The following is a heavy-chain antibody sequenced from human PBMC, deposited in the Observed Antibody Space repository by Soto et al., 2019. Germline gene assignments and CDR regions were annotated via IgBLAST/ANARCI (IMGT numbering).Heavy chain of an antibody. Sequence: QVRLQESGSGLVKPSQTLSLTCAVSGGSISSGGYSWSWIRQPPGKGLEWIGHIYHSGTTYHNPSRKSRVTIAMDTSKNQFSRELNSVTAADTAVYYFARGQDANNDGGQGTLVTVSS. CDR2: IYHSGTT. V-gene: IGHV4-30-2*01. CDR1: GGSISSGGYS. J-gene: IGHJ4*02. D-gene: IGHD1-1*01. CDR3: ARGQDANND.